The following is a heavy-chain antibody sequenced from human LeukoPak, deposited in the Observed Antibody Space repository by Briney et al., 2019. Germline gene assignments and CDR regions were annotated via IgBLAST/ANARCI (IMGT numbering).Heavy chain of an antibody. CDR2: IIPIFGTA. Sequence: SVKVSCKASGGTFSSYAISWVRQAPGQGLEWMGEIIPIFGTANYAQKFQGRVTITADESTSTAYMELSSLRSEDTAVYYCARDRERITIFGVAPAFDYWGQGTLVTVSS. CDR3: ARDRERITIFGVAPAFDY. CDR1: GGTFSSYA. V-gene: IGHV1-69*13. D-gene: IGHD3-3*01. J-gene: IGHJ4*02.